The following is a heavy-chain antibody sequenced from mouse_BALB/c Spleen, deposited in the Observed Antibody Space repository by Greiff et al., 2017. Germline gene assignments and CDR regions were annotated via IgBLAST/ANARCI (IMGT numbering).Heavy chain of an antibody. CDR2: INPYNDGT. D-gene: IGHD2-4*01. J-gene: IGHJ4*01. CDR1: GYTFTSYV. CDR3: ARGLRPYAMDY. Sequence: EVQRVESGPELVKPGASVKMSCKASGYTFTSYVMHWVKQKPGQGLEWIGYINPYNDGTKYNEKFKGKATLTSDKSSSTAYMELSSLTSEDSAVYYCARGLRPYAMDYWGQGTSVTVSS. V-gene: IGHV1-14*01.